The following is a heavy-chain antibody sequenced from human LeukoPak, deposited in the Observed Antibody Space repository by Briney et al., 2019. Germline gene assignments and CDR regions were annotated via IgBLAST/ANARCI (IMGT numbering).Heavy chain of an antibody. CDR1: GFTFSNYW. CDR3: ARASYITEYFQH. J-gene: IGHJ1*01. V-gene: IGHV3-74*03. Sequence: PGGSLRLSCAASGFTFSNYWIHWVRQAPGKGLVWVSRIDNAGSITTYADSVKGRFTISRDNAKNSLYLQMNSLRAEDTAVYYCARASYITEYFQHWGQGTLVTVSS. D-gene: IGHD3-16*01. CDR2: IDNAGSIT.